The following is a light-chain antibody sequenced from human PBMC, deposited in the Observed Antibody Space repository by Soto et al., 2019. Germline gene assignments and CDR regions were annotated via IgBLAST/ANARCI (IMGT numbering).Light chain of an antibody. V-gene: IGKV1-5*01. CDR3: HPYSRYPWT. J-gene: IGKJ1*01. CDR1: QSISNW. Sequence: DIQMTQSPSTLSASVGDSVTITCRASQSISNWLAWFQQKPGKAPKLLIYDASTLESGVPSRFSGSGSGTEFTRTISSLQPDDFATYYCHPYSRYPWTFGQGTKVEIK. CDR2: DAS.